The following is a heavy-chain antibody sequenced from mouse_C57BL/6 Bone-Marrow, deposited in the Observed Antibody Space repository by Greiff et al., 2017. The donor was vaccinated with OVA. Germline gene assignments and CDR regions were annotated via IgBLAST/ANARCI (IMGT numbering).Heavy chain of an antibody. CDR2: IYPGSGNT. V-gene: IGHV1-76*01. Sequence: QVQLQQSGAELVRPGASVKLSCKASGYTFTDYYINWVKQRPGQGLEWIARIYPGSGNTYYNEKFKGKATLTAEKSSSTAYMQLSSLTSEDSAVYFCARSGDDWGQGTTLTVSS. J-gene: IGHJ2*01. D-gene: IGHD3-2*02. CDR3: ARSGDD. CDR1: GYTFTDYY.